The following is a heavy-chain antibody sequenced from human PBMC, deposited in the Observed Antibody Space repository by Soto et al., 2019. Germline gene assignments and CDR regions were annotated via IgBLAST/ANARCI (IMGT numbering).Heavy chain of an antibody. CDR3: ADGGRYPYY. Sequence: EVQLLESGGDLVQPGGSLRLSCAASGFSFSSYAMGWVRQAPGKGLDWVSSISVGGDGTYYADSVKGRFTISRDNSKNTVYLQMTSLRADDTAVYYCADGGRYPYYWGPGTLVTVSS. J-gene: IGHJ4*02. D-gene: IGHD1-26*01. CDR1: GFSFSSYA. V-gene: IGHV3-23*01. CDR2: ISVGGDGT.